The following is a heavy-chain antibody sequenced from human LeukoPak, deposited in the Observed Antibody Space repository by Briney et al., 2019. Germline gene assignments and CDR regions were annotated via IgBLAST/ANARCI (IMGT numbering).Heavy chain of an antibody. CDR2: IYHSGST. CDR1: VGSISSNNW. Sequence: SETLSLTCAVSVGSISSNNWWSWVRQPPGKGLEWIGEIYHSGSTKYNPSLKSRVTILVDKSKNQFSLKLSSVTAADTAVYYCARGHDYGGNSSFDYWGQGTLVTVSS. CDR3: ARGHDYGGNSSFDY. J-gene: IGHJ4*02. V-gene: IGHV4-4*02. D-gene: IGHD4-23*01.